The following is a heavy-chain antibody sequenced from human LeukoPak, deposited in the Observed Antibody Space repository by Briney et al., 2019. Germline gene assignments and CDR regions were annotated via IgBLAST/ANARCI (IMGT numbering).Heavy chain of an antibody. CDR1: GGSISSHY. V-gene: IGHV4-59*11. CDR2: IYYSGST. Sequence: PSETLSLTCTVSGGSISSHYWSWIRQPPGKGLEWIGYIYYSGSTNYNPSLKSRVTISVGTSKNQFSLKLSSVTAADTAVYYCARGGRGLERFWGYYYYYMDVWGKGTTVTVSS. CDR3: ARGGRGLERFWGYYYYYMDV. J-gene: IGHJ6*03. D-gene: IGHD1-1*01.